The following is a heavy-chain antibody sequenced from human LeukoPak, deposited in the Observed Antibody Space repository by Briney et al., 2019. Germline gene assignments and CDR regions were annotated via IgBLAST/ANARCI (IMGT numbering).Heavy chain of an antibody. Sequence: ASLKVSCKASGDTFTAYYMHWVRQAPGQGLDWMGSTIAVNANTNYAQKIQARSTLTTDTSTRTAYMEMRRLRSEDTAVYYCADEIYRGLYYSYYYMDVWGKGTTVTISS. V-gene: IGHV1-18*04. CDR2: TIAVNANT. D-gene: IGHD4/OR15-4a*01. CDR3: ADEIYRGLYYSYYYMDV. J-gene: IGHJ6*03. CDR1: GDTFTAYY.